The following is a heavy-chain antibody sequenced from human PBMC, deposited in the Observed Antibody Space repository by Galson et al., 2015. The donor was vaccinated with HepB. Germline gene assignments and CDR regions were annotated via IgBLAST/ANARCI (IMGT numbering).Heavy chain of an antibody. CDR2: IFSGGST. V-gene: IGHV3-53*01. Sequence: SLRLSCAASGFTVSSNVMSWVRQAPGKGLEWVADIFSGGSTYYTNSVKVRSTISRDNYKDTVYIKMNSLTAEDTAVYYFARGVTGTRLSIDYWGQGTLVTVSS. D-gene: IGHD1-7*01. J-gene: IGHJ4*02. CDR3: ARGVTGTRLSIDY. CDR1: GFTVSSNV.